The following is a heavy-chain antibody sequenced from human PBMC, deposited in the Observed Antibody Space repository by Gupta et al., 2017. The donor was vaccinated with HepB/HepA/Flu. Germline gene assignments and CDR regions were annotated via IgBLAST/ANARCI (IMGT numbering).Heavy chain of an antibody. D-gene: IGHD4-17*01. CDR3: AKDRGDYGDYGMFGY. Sequence: QVQLVESGGGVVQPGRSLRLSCAASGFTFSSYGMHWVRPAPGKGLEWVAVISYDGSNKYYADSVKGRFTISRDNSKNTLYLQMNSLRAEDTAVYYCAKDRGDYGDYGMFGYWGQGTLVTGSS. CDR2: ISYDGSNK. CDR1: GFTFSSYG. V-gene: IGHV3-30*18. J-gene: IGHJ4*02.